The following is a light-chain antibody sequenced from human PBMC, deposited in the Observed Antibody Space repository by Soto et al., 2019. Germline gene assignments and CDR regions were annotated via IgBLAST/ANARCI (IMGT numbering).Light chain of an antibody. CDR2: DGS. CDR3: QQYYNFRWT. J-gene: IGKJ1*01. CDR1: QGISWW. Sequence: DIQMTQSPSSLSASVEDRVAITCRASQGISWWLAWYQQKPGNAPKLLISDGSTLESGVPLRFRGSGSGTEFTLTIISLQPDDVATYYCQQYYNFRWTFGQGTKV. V-gene: IGKV1-5*01.